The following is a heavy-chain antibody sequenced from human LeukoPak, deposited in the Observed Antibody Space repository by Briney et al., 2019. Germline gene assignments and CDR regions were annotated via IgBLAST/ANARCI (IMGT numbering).Heavy chain of an antibody. Sequence: SETLSLTCTVSGYSISSGYYWGWIRQPPGKGLEWIGSIYHSGSTYYNPSLKSRVTISVDTSKNQFSLKLSSVAAADTAVYYCARVGYDSSGYLYYFDYWGQGTLVTVSS. CDR1: GYSISSGYY. CDR3: ARVGYDSSGYLYYFDY. J-gene: IGHJ4*02. V-gene: IGHV4-38-2*02. D-gene: IGHD3-22*01. CDR2: IYHSGST.